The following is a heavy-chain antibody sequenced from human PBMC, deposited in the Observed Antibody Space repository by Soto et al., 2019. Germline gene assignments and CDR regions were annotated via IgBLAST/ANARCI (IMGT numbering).Heavy chain of an antibody. J-gene: IGHJ4*02. CDR3: ARQGFGQLHGLVDV. CDR2: IHHSGST. CDR1: GGSITSHY. V-gene: IGHV4-59*08. D-gene: IGHD3-10*01. Sequence: PSETLSLTCSVSGGSITSHYCSWFRQPPGKGLEWIGYIHHSGSTSYNPSLKSRVTMSVDTSKNQFSLKVNSVTAADTALYYCARQGFGQLHGLVDVWGQGTLVTVSS.